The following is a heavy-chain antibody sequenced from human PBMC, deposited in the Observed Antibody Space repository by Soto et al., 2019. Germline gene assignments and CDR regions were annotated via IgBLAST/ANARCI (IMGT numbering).Heavy chain of an antibody. CDR2: IYYSGST. Sequence: SETLSLTCTVSGGSISSSSYYWGWIRQPPGKGLEWIGSIYYSGSTYYNPSLKSRVTISVDTSKNQFSLKLSSVTAADTAVYYCVTAVAGTIDYWGQGTLVTVSS. J-gene: IGHJ4*02. CDR1: GGSISSSSYY. V-gene: IGHV4-39*01. D-gene: IGHD6-19*01. CDR3: VTAVAGTIDY.